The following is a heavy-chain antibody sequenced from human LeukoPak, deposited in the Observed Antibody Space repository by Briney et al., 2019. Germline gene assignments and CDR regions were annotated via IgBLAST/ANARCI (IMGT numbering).Heavy chain of an antibody. CDR1: GGSISSYY. J-gene: IGHJ6*03. D-gene: IGHD3-16*02. CDR3: ARGRRPYDYVWGSYRYRDYYYYYMDV. Sequence: SETLSLTCTVSGGSISSYYWSWIRQPPGKGLEWIGYIYYSGSTNYNPSLKSRVTISADTSKNQFSLKLSSVTAADTAVYYCARGRRPYDYVWGSYRYRDYYYYYMDVWGKGTTVTVSS. V-gene: IGHV4-59*01. CDR2: IYYSGST.